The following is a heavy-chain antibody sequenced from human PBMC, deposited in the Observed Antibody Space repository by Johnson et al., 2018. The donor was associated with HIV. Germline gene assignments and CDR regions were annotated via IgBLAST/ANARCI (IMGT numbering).Heavy chain of an antibody. CDR3: ARDRGLRYFDWLSDHDAFDL. CDR2: ISYDGSNK. Sequence: QVQLVESGGGVVQPGRSLRLSCAASGFTFSSYCMHWVRQAPGKGLERVAVISYDGSNKYYADSVKGRFTISRDHSKNTLYLQMNSLRAEDTAVLYCARDRGLRYFDWLSDHDAFDLWGQGTMVTVSS. V-gene: IGHV3-30*03. D-gene: IGHD3-9*01. CDR1: GFTFSSYC. J-gene: IGHJ3*01.